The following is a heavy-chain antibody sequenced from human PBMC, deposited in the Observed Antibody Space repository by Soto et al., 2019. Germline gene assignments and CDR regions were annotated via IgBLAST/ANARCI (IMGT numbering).Heavy chain of an antibody. CDR2: IYPGDSDT. CDR1: GYSFTSYW. D-gene: IGHD3-22*01. V-gene: IGHV5-51*01. Sequence: GESLKISCKGSGYSFTSYWIGWVRQMPGKGLEWMGIIYPGDSDTRYSPSFQGQVTVSADKSISTACLQWSSLKASDTAMYYCARLQYYYDSSGYAYYYYYGMDVWGQGTSVTVSS. CDR3: ARLQYYYDSSGYAYYYYYGMDV. J-gene: IGHJ6*02.